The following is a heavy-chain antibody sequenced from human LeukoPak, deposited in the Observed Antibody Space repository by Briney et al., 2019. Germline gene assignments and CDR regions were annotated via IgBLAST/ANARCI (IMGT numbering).Heavy chain of an antibody. CDR1: GFTFSSDW. Sequence: EESLRLSCAASGFTFSSDWMHWVRQAPGKGLLWVSRINSDGSSTSYADSVKGRFTISRDNAKNTLYLQMNGLRAEDTAVYYCARLGTATPDDVWGQGTTVTVSS. D-gene: IGHD5-24*01. V-gene: IGHV3-74*01. CDR2: INSDGSST. J-gene: IGHJ6*02. CDR3: ARLGTATPDDV.